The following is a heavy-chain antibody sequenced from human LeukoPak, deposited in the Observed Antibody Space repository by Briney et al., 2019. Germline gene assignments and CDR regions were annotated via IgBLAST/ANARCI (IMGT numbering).Heavy chain of an antibody. J-gene: IGHJ4*02. CDR1: GGSFSGYY. D-gene: IGHD3-22*01. CDR3: ARGSSDYYDSSGYPHFDY. Sequence: SETMSLTCAVYGGSFSGYYWSRIRQPPGKGLEWIGEINHSGSTNYHPSLKSRVTISVDTSKNQFSLKLSSVTAADTAVYYCARGSSDYYDSSGYPHFDYWGQGTLVTVSS. CDR2: INHSGST. V-gene: IGHV4-34*01.